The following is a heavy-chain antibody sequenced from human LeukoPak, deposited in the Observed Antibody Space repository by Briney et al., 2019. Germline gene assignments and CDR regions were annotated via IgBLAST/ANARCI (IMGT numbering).Heavy chain of an antibody. D-gene: IGHD3-3*01. CDR1: GYTFTSYG. J-gene: IGHJ6*04. CDR2: ISAYNGNT. Sequence: ASVKVSCKASGYTFTSYGISWVRQAPGQGLEWVGWISAYNGNTNYAQKLQGRVTMTTDTSTSTAYMELRSLRSDDTAVYYCARDRENYDFWSGYYGEMDVWGKGTTVTVSS. CDR3: ARDRENYDFWSGYYGEMDV. V-gene: IGHV1-18*01.